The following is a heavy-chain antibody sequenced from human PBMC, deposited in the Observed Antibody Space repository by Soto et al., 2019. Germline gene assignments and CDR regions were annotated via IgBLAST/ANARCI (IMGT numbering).Heavy chain of an antibody. V-gene: IGHV1-2*02. J-gene: IGHJ6*02. CDR3: VRPSLARRYYYYYYGMDV. CDR1: GYTFTGYY. Sequence: QVQLVQSGAEVKKPGASVKVSCKASGYTFTGYYMHWVRQAPGQGLEWMGWINPNSGGTNYAQKFQGRVTMTRDTSISTAYMELSRLRSDDTAVYYCVRPSLARRYYYYYYGMDVWGQGTTVTVSS. D-gene: IGHD3-3*02. CDR2: INPNSGGT.